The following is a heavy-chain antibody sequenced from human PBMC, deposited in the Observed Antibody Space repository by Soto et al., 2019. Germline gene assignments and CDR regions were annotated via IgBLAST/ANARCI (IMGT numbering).Heavy chain of an antibody. D-gene: IGHD1-1*01. CDR2: IAYDGSNK. J-gene: IGHJ5*02. CDR3: ARDLQAGTDNVNWFAP. CDR1: GFSISRSA. V-gene: IGHV3-30*04. Sequence: QVQLVESGGGVVQPGRSLRLSCAASGFSISRSAMHWVRQAPGKGPEWVAVIAYDGSNKWYADSAKGRFTISRDNSKNTLYLHMTSLSGEDTAVYYCARDLQAGTDNVNWFAPWGQGTLVTVSS.